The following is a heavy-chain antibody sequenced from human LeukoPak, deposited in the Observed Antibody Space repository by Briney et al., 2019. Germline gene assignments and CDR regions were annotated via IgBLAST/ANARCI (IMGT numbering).Heavy chain of an antibody. J-gene: IGHJ5*02. CDR1: GGSVSSGSYY. V-gene: IGHV4-61*01. CDR2: IYYSGST. CDR3: ARGDCSSTSCPIGWFDP. Sequence: SETLSLTCTVSGGSVSSGSYYWSWIRQPPGKGLEWIGYIYYSGSTNYNPSLKSRVTISVDTSKNQFSLKLSSVTAEDTAVYYCARGDCSSTSCPIGWFDPWGQGTLVTVSS. D-gene: IGHD2-2*01.